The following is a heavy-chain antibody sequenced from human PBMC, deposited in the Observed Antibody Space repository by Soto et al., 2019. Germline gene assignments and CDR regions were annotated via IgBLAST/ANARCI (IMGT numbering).Heavy chain of an antibody. CDR1: GYTFTSYG. V-gene: IGHV1-3*01. D-gene: IGHD2-15*01. J-gene: IGHJ4*02. CDR3: ARDDVVVVAATQYYFDY. CDR2: INAGNGNT. Sequence: SVKVSCKASGYTFTSYGMHLVRRAPGQRLEWMGWINAGNGNTKYSQKFQGRVTITRDTSASTAYMELSSLRSEDTAVYYCARDDVVVVAATQYYFDYWGQGTLVTVSS.